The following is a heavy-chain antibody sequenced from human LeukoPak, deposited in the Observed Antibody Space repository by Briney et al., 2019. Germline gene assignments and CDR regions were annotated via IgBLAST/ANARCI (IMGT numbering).Heavy chain of an antibody. CDR2: IYYSGST. V-gene: IGHV4-59*08. CDR3: ARHVIAAAGVYYFDY. Sequence: PSETLSLTCTVSGGSISSYYWSWIRQPPGKGLEWIGYIYYSGSTNYNPSLKSRVTISVDTSKNQLSLKLSSVTAADTAVYYCARHVIAAAGVYYFDYWGQGTLVTVSS. J-gene: IGHJ4*02. D-gene: IGHD6-13*01. CDR1: GGSISSYY.